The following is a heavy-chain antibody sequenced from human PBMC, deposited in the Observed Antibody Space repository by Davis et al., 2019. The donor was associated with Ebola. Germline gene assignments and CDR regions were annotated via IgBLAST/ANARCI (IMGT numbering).Heavy chain of an antibody. D-gene: IGHD3/OR15-3a*01. CDR3: ARVLWTDGLPHMTRY. CDR2: INTNTGNP. V-gene: IGHV7-4-1*02. Sequence: ASVKVSCKASGYTFTSYAMNWVRQAPGQGLEWMGWINTNTGNPTYAQGFTGRFVFSLDTSVSTAYLQISSLKAEDTAVYYCARVLWTDGLPHMTRYWGQGTLVTVSS. J-gene: IGHJ4*02. CDR1: GYTFTSYA.